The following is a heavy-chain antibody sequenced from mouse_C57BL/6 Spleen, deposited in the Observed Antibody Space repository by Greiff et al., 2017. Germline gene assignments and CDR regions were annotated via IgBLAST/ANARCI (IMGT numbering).Heavy chain of an antibody. CDR1: GYTFTGYW. D-gene: IGHD2-4*01. CDR3: ARRIIYYDYAYAMDY. J-gene: IGHJ4*01. Sequence: VQLQQSGAELMKPGASVKLSCKATGYTFTGYWIEWVKQRPGHGLEWIGEILPGSGSTNYNEKFKGKATFTADPSSNTAYMQLSSLTTEDSAIYYCARRIIYYDYAYAMDYWGQGTSVTVSS. CDR2: ILPGSGST. V-gene: IGHV1-9*01.